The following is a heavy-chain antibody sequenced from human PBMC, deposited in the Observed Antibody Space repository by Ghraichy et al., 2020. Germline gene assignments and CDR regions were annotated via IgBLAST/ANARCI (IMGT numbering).Heavy chain of an antibody. CDR1: GFTFSTYW. CDR3: ARVTGATTSDAFDI. V-gene: IGHV3-74*01. Sequence: LSLTCAASGFTFSTYWMHWVRQAPGKGLVWVSRINRDGSSTNYADSVKGRFTISRDNAKNTLYLQMNSLRAEDTAVYYCARVTGATTSDAFDIWGQGTMVTVSS. CDR2: INRDGSST. D-gene: IGHD1-26*01. J-gene: IGHJ3*02.